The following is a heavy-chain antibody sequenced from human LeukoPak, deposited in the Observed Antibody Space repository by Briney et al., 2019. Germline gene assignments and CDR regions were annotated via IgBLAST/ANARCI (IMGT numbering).Heavy chain of an antibody. CDR3: ASSGSYRFDY. J-gene: IGHJ4*02. CDR2: ITXSXXXX. D-gene: IGHD1-26*01. Sequence: PGGSLRLSCAASGFTFSSYSMNWVRQAPGKGLEWVSHITXSXXXXXXXXXXXXXXTXXRDXAKNSLYLQMNSLRDEDTAVYYCASSGSYRFDYWGQGTLVTVSS. CDR1: GFTFSSYS. V-gene: IGHV3-48*02.